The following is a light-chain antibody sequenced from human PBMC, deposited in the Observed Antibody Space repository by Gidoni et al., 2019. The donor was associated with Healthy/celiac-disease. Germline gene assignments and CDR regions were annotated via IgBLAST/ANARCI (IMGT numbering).Light chain of an antibody. V-gene: IGKV2-30*01. Sequence: DVVMTQSPRSLPVTPGQPASISCRSSQSRVYSEGNTYLNWFQQRPGQSPRRLIYKVSNRDSGGPERFSGSGSGTDFTLKISMVEAEDVGVYYCMQGTHWPPIFTFGPGTKVDIK. CDR1: QSRVYSEGNTY. CDR2: KVS. J-gene: IGKJ3*01. CDR3: MQGTHWPPIFT.